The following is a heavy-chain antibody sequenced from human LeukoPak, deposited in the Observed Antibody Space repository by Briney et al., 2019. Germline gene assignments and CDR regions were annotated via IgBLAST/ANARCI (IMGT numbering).Heavy chain of an antibody. CDR1: GASISSYY. CDR3: GRGPLDSGYTYFAY. D-gene: IGHD5-12*01. J-gene: IGHJ4*02. CDR2: FSYSGNT. Sequence: SETLSLTCTVSGASISSYYWSWIRQPPGKGLEWIGYFSYSGNTNYNPSLKSLVTVSVDTSKNQFSLKLTSVTAADPAVYHCGRGPLDSGYTYFAYWGQGTLVTVSS. V-gene: IGHV4-59*01.